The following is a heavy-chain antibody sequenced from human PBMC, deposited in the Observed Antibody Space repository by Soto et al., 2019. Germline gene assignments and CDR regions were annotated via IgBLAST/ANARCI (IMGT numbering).Heavy chain of an antibody. CDR1: GGSFSGYY. D-gene: IGHD3-10*01. Sequence: SETLSLTCAVYGGSFSGYYWSWIRQPPGKGLEWIGEINHSGSTNYNPSLKSRVTISVDTSKNQFSLKLSSVTAADTAVYYCAKPSSYGSGRTFESWGKGTMVTVAS. CDR3: AKPSSYGSGRTFES. V-gene: IGHV4-34*01. CDR2: INHSGST. J-gene: IGHJ3*02.